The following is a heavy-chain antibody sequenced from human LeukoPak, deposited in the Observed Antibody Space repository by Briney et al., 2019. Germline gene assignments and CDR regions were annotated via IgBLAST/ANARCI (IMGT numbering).Heavy chain of an antibody. D-gene: IGHD6-19*01. Sequence: PSETLSLTCTVSGGSISSYYWSWIRQPPGKGLEWIGYIYYSGSTNYNPSLKSRVTISVDRSKNQFSLKLSSVTAADTAVYYCARRIAVAGTIDYWGQGTLVTVSS. CDR3: ARRIAVAGTIDY. CDR2: IYYSGST. V-gene: IGHV4-59*12. J-gene: IGHJ4*02. CDR1: GGSISSYY.